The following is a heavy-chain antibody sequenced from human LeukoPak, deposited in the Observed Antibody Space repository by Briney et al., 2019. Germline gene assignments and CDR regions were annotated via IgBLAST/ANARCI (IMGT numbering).Heavy chain of an antibody. CDR2: IYPGDSDT. D-gene: IGHD3-22*01. Sequence: GESLKISCKGSGYSFTSYWIGWVRQMPGKGLEWMGIIYPGDSDTRYSPSFQGQVTISADKSISTAYLQWSSLKASDTAMYYCARQAYYYDSSGYYFGRNFDYWGQGTLVTVSS. J-gene: IGHJ4*02. CDR3: ARQAYYYDSSGYYFGRNFDY. V-gene: IGHV5-51*01. CDR1: GYSFTSYW.